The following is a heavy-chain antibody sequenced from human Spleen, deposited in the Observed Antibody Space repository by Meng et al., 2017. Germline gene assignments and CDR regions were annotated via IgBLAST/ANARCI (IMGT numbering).Heavy chain of an antibody. D-gene: IGHD6-13*01. V-gene: IGHV3-48*03. CDR2: ISHSGGNI. Sequence: GESLKISCAASGFTFGSYEMNWVRQAPGKGLEWVSYISHSGGNIDYADSVKGRFTISRDNSKNTLYLQMNSLRGEDTAVYYCAKTIGAAGRYWIDPWGQGILVTVSS. J-gene: IGHJ5*02. CDR1: GFTFGSYE. CDR3: AKTIGAAGRYWIDP.